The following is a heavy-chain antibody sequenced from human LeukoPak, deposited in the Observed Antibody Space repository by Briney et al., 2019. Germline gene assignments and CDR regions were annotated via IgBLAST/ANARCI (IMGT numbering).Heavy chain of an antibody. CDR2: INQGGSEK. CDR3: AVDHDYGVKNLDY. Sequence: SGGSLRLSCAASGFTFNNYYMSWVRQAPGKGLEWVANINQGGSEKYYVDSVKGRFTISRDNAKNSLYLQMNSLRAEDTAVYYCAVDHDYGVKNLDYWGQGTLVTVSS. D-gene: IGHD4-17*01. V-gene: IGHV3-7*01. CDR1: GFTFNNYY. J-gene: IGHJ4*02.